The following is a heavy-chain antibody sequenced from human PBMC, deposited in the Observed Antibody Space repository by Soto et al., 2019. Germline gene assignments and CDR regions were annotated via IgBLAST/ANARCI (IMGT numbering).Heavy chain of an antibody. CDR3: ARDPQSTPLDSSGYYSRPGVDY. D-gene: IGHD3-22*01. CDR2: ISSSSSYI. Sequence: GSLRLSCAPAGFNLSSYSMAWVRQAPGKGLEWVSSISSSSSYIYYADSVKGRFTISRDNAKNSLYLQMKSLRAEDQAVYYCARDPQSTPLDSSGYYSRPGVDYWGQGTLVAVSS. CDR1: GFNLSSYS. V-gene: IGHV3-21*01. J-gene: IGHJ4*02.